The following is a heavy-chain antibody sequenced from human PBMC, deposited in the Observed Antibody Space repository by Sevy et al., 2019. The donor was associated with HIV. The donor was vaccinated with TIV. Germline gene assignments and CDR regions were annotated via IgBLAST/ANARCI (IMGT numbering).Heavy chain of an antibody. V-gene: IGHV3-7*03. D-gene: IGHD6-13*01. J-gene: IGHJ4*02. CDR2: IKQDGSEK. CDR1: GFSLSSNW. CDR3: ARDSDRSSYLAD. Sequence: GGSLRLSCAASGFSLSSNWMSWVRQAPGKGLEWLANIKQDGSEKFYVDSVKGRFTISRDNAMNSLFLDMHSLRVEDTAIYFCARDSDRSSYLADWGQGTLVTVSS.